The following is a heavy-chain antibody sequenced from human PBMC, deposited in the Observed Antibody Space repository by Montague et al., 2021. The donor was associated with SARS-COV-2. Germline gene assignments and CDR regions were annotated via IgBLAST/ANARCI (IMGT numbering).Heavy chain of an antibody. V-gene: IGHV4-34*01. CDR1: GGSFSGYY. CDR2: INHSGST. CDR3: ARGMRRPYYYYYGMDV. Sequence: SETLSLTCAVYGGSFSGYYWSWICQPPGKGLEWIGEINHSGSTNYNPSLKSRVTISVDTSKNQFSLKLSSVTAADTAVYYCARGMRRPYYYYYGMDVWGQGNTVTVSS. J-gene: IGHJ6*02.